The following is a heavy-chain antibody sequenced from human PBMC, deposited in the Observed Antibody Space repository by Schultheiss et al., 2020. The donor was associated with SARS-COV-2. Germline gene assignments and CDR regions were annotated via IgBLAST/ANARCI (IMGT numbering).Heavy chain of an antibody. CDR3: ARVQDSSSSGMDV. CDR1: GYSISSGYY. V-gene: IGHV4-38-2*01. J-gene: IGHJ6*02. Sequence: SETLSLTCAVSGYSISSGYYWGWIRQPPGKGLEWIGSIYHSGSTYYNPSLKSRVTISVDTSKNQFSLKVTSVTAADTAVYYCARVQDSSSSGMDVWGQGTTVTVSS. CDR2: IYHSGST. D-gene: IGHD6-6*01.